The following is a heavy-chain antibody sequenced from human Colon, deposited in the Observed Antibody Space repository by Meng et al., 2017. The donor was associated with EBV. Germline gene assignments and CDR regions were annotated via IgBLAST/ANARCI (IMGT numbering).Heavy chain of an antibody. Sequence: GLVQPGWSLRLSCAGSGFTFDDYEMHWVRQAPGKGLEWVSGISWNSGSIDYADSVKGRFTISRDNAKNSLYLQMNSLRAEDTALYYCAKLIVGSTSTFDYWGQGTLVTVSS. CDR3: AKLIVGSTSTFDY. CDR1: GFTFDDYE. D-gene: IGHD2-21*01. V-gene: IGHV3-9*01. CDR2: ISWNSGSI. J-gene: IGHJ4*02.